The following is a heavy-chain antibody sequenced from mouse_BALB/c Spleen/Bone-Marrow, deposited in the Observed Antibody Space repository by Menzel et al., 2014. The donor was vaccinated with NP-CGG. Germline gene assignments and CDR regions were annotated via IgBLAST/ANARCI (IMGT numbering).Heavy chain of an antibody. V-gene: IGHV5-9-4*01. CDR2: ISSGGSYT. CDR3: AREGAY. J-gene: IGHJ3*01. Sequence: EVKLVESGGGLVKPGGSLKLSCAASGFTFXSYAMSWIRQSPEKRLEWVAEISSGGSYTYYPDTVTGRFTISRDNAKNTLYLEMSSLRSEDTAMYYCAREGAYWGQGTLVTVSA. CDR1: GFTFXSYA.